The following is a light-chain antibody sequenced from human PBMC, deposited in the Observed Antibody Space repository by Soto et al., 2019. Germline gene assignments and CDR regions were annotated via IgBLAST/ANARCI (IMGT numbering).Light chain of an antibody. CDR2: LGS. V-gene: IGKV2-28*01. Sequence: DIVMTQSPLSLPVTPGEPASISCRSSQSLLHSNGYNYLDWYLQKPGQSPQLLIYLGSDRDSGVPDRFSGSGSGTDSTRKISRVEAEDVGVYYCMQALQTPWTFGQGTKVEIK. CDR3: MQALQTPWT. CDR1: QSLLHSNGYNY. J-gene: IGKJ1*01.